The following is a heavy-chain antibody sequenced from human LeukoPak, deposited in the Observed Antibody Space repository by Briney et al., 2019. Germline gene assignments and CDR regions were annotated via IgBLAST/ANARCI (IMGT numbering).Heavy chain of an antibody. CDR1: GFTFSDYY. J-gene: IGHJ3*02. CDR3: ASTLRTADAFDI. CDR2: ISSSCSNI. D-gene: IGHD2-2*01. V-gene: IGHV3-11*01. Sequence: GGSLRLSCASSGFTFSDYYMSWIRPAPGKGLEWVSYISSSCSNIYYADSVKGRFTISRDNAKNSLYLQMNSLRADDTAVYYCASTLRTADAFDIWGQGTMVTVSS.